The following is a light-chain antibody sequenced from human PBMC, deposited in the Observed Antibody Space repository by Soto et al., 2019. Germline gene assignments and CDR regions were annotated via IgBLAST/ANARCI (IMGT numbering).Light chain of an antibody. J-gene: IGKJ1*01. CDR2: GAS. CDR3: QQYGSSPTWT. V-gene: IGKV3-20*01. CDR1: QSVSSNY. Sequence: ESVLTQSPGTLSLSPGERATLSCRASQSVSSNYLAWYQQKPGQAPRLLIYGASTRATGIPDRFRSSGSGTDFTRTISRLEPEDSAVYYCQQYGSSPTWTFGQGTKVEIK.